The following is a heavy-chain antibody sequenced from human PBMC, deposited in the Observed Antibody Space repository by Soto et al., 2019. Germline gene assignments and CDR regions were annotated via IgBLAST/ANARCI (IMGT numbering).Heavy chain of an antibody. D-gene: IGHD3-10*02. CDR1: GFTFSSYG. CDR2: ISYDGSNK. V-gene: IGHV3-30*03. Sequence: GGSLRLSCAASGFTFSSYGMHWVRQAPGKGLEWVAVISYDGSNKYYADSVKGRSTISRDNSKNTLYLQMNSLRAEDTAVYYCASVRGGYYYAMDVWGQGTTVTVSS. J-gene: IGHJ6*02. CDR3: ASVRGGYYYAMDV.